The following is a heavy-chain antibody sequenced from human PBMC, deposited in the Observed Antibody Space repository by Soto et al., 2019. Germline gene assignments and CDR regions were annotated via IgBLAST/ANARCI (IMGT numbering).Heavy chain of an antibody. Sequence: QVQLQESGPGLVRPSETLSLTCTVSGGSINHYYWTWIRQPPGKGLEWMGYIYYSGTTTNYNPSLXXRXXXXXXXXXXXXXXXXXXXXXXXXXXXXXXXXXXXXXVPHFDYWGQGTLVTVSS. CDR3: XXXXXXXXVPHFDY. V-gene: IGHV4-59*01. J-gene: IGHJ4*02. CDR1: GGSINHYY. CDR2: IYYSGTTT.